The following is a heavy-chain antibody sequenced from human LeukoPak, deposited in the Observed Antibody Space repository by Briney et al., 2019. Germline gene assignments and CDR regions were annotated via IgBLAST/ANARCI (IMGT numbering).Heavy chain of an antibody. J-gene: IGHJ4*02. CDR2: IYYSGSP. CDR1: GGSISGYY. D-gene: IGHD6-13*01. CDR3: ARHWETSSWYVDY. V-gene: IGHV4-59*08. Sequence: PSETLSLTCTVSGGSISGYYWSWIRQPPGKGLEWIGYIYYSGSPTYNPSVKSRVTMSIDTSKNQLSLKLSSVTATDTAFYYCARHWETSSWYVDYWGQGTLVTVPS.